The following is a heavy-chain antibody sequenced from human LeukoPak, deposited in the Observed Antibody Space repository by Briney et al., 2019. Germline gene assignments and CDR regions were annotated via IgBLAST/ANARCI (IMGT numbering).Heavy chain of an antibody. D-gene: IGHD3-10*01. Sequence: LGASVKVSCKASGYTFTGYYMHWVRQAPGQGLEWMGWINPNSGGTNYAQKFQGRVTMTRDTSISTAYMELSRLRSDDTAVYYCARKFLGSRGYYFDYWGQGTLVTVSS. V-gene: IGHV1-2*02. CDR1: GYTFTGYY. CDR2: INPNSGGT. J-gene: IGHJ4*02. CDR3: ARKFLGSRGYYFDY.